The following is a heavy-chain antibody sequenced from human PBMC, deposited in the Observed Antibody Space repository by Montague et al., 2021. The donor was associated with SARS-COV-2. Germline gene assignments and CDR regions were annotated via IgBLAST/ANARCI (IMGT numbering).Heavy chain of an antibody. CDR3: ARLRTGSYVFDY. Sequence: SETLSLTCTVSGGSIKGYYWSWIRQSPGKGLDWIGYIHYTGNTNYNPSLKGRVTISLDTSKSQFSLRLSSVTAADTAVYSCARLRTGSYVFDYWGQGTLVTVSS. J-gene: IGHJ4*02. CDR1: GGSIKGYY. D-gene: IGHD1-26*01. CDR2: IHYTGNT. V-gene: IGHV4-59*08.